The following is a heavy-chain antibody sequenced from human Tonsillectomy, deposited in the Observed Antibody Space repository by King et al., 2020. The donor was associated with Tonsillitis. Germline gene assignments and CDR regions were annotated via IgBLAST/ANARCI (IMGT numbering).Heavy chain of an antibody. CDR2: IFLNDEK. J-gene: IGHJ4*02. CDR3: ARSYYYDSSGYYYN. V-gene: IGHV2-26*01. Sequence: TLKESGPVLVKPTETLTLTCPVSGFSLSNARMGVSWIRQPPGKALELLSHIFLNDEKSYTTSLKSRRTTSTGTPNSQVVLTMTNMDPVDTATYYCARSYYYDSSGYYYNWGQGTLVTVSS. CDR1: GFSLSNARMG. D-gene: IGHD3-22*01.